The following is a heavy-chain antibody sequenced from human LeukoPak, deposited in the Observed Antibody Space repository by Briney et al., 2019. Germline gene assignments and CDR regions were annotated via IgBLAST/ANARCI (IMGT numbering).Heavy chain of an antibody. D-gene: IGHD5-12*01. Sequence: ASETLSLTCTDSGGSISSSSYYWGWIRQPPGKGLEWIGSIYYSGSTYYNPSLKSRVTISVDTSKNQFSLKLSSVTAADTAVYYCARRTVDIVATIPFDYWGQGTLVTVSS. CDR1: GGSISSSSYY. J-gene: IGHJ4*02. V-gene: IGHV4-39*01. CDR3: ARRTVDIVATIPFDY. CDR2: IYYSGST.